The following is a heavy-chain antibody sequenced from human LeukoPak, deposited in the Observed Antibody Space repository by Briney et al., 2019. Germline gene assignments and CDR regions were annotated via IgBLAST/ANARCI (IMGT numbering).Heavy chain of an antibody. CDR1: GFTFDDYA. J-gene: IGHJ6*02. D-gene: IGHD6-25*01. V-gene: IGHV3-9*01. Sequence: PGRSLRLSCAASGFTFDDYAMHWVRQAPGKGLEWVSGISWNSGSIGYADSVKGRFTISRDNAKSSLYLQMNSLRAEDTALYYCAKDRIRLRLCGMDVWGQGTTVTVSS. CDR3: AKDRIRLRLCGMDV. CDR2: ISWNSGSI.